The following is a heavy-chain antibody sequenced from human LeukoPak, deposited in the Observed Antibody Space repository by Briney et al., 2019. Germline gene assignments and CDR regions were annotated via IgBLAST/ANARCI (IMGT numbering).Heavy chain of an antibody. D-gene: IGHD3-10*01. V-gene: IGHV3-30-3*01. CDR2: ISYDESNK. CDR3: AKDHRAMVRGVAVDY. J-gene: IGHJ4*02. Sequence: PGRSLRLSCAASGFTFSSYTMHWVRQAPGKGLEWVAVISYDESNKYYADSVKGRFTISRDNSKNTLYLQMNSLRAEDTAVYYCAKDHRAMVRGVAVDYWGQGTLVTVSS. CDR1: GFTFSSYT.